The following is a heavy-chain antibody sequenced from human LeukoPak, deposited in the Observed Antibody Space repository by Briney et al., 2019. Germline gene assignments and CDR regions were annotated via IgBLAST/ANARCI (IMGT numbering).Heavy chain of an antibody. CDR3: AKRYCTSTSCSLFDY. J-gene: IGHJ4*02. Sequence: GGSLRLSCAASGLTFSSYAMSWVRQAPGKGLEWVSGIGGSGGSTYYADSVKGRFTISRDKSKNTLFLQMNSLRAKDTAVYYCAKRYCTSTSCSLFDYWGQGTLVTVSS. V-gene: IGHV3-23*01. CDR2: IGGSGGST. D-gene: IGHD2-2*01. CDR1: GLTFSSYA.